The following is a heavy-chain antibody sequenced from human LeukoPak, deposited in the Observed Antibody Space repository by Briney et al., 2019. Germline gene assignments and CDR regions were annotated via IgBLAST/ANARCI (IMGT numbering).Heavy chain of an antibody. Sequence: PSETLSLTCTVSGGSISSSSHYWGWIRQPPGKGLEWIGSIYYSGSTYYNPSLKSRVTISVDTSKNQFSLKLSSVTAADMAVYYCARRYCSSIRCYGDAFDIWGQGTMVTVSS. J-gene: IGHJ3*02. CDR2: IYYSGST. CDR3: ARRYCSSIRCYGDAFDI. CDR1: GGSISSSSHY. D-gene: IGHD2-2*01. V-gene: IGHV4-39*01.